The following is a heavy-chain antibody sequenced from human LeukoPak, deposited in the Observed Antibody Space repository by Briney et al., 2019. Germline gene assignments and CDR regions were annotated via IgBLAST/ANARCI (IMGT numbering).Heavy chain of an antibody. V-gene: IGHV3-23*01. D-gene: IGHD3-22*01. CDR3: AKDGEIYDSSGYYNY. CDR1: GFTFSSYA. Sequence: PGGSLRLSCAASGFTFSSYAMGWVRQAPGKGLEWVSAISGSGGSTYYADSVKGRFTISRDNSKNTLYLQMNSLRAEDTAVYYCAKDGEIYDSSGYYNYWGQGTLVTVSS. J-gene: IGHJ4*02. CDR2: ISGSGGST.